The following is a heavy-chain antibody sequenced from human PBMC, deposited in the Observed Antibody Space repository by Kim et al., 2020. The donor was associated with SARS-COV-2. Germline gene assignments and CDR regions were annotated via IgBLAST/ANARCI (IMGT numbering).Heavy chain of an antibody. CDR3: ARAQIVTRTYFAYWYC. V-gene: IGHV3-21*01. Sequence: GGSLRLSCAASGLTFSRFDMNWVRQAPGKGLEWLPSIRISRSYIYYADSVKGRFTISRDNAKNTLFLQMNSLRNEDTALYYCARAQIVTRTYFAYWYC. CDR2: IRISRSYI. D-gene: IGHD1-7*01. J-gene: IGHJ2*01. CDR1: GLTFSRFD.